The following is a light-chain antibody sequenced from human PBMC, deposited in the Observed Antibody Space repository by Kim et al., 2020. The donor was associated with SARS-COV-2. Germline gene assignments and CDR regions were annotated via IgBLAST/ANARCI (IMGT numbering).Light chain of an antibody. V-gene: IGLV1-44*01. CDR2: SNN. CDR3: AAWDDSLNGYV. Sequence: ELTQPPSASGTPGQRVTISCSGSSSNIGSNTVNWYKQLPGTAPKLLIYSNNQRPSGVPDRFSGSKSGTSASLAISGLQSEDEADYYCAAWDDSLNGYVFGTGTKVTVL. CDR1: SSNIGSNT. J-gene: IGLJ1*01.